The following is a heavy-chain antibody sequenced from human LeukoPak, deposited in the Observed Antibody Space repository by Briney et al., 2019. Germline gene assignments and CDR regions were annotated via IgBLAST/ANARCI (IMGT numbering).Heavy chain of an antibody. D-gene: IGHD3-10*01. Sequence: GGSLRLSCAASGSTFSHYAMSWVRQAPGKGLEWVSTVNGGGDDTYYADSVKGRFIISRDNSKNTLYLQMNSLRAEDTAVYYCGGRYASGSFYDYWGQGTLVTVSS. V-gene: IGHV3-23*01. CDR1: GSTFSHYA. CDR3: GGRYASGSFYDY. CDR2: VNGGGDDT. J-gene: IGHJ4*02.